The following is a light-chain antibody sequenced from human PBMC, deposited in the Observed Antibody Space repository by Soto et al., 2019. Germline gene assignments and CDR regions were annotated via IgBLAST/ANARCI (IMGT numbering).Light chain of an antibody. CDR3: AAWDDSLNGVV. CDR2: SNN. Sequence: QSVLTQPPSASGTPGQRVTISCSGSSSNIGTNTVNWYQHLPGTAPKLLIYSNNQRPSGVPDRFSGSKSGTSASLAISGLQSEDEADYYCAAWDDSLNGVVFGGGTKLIVL. J-gene: IGLJ2*01. CDR1: SSNIGTNT. V-gene: IGLV1-44*01.